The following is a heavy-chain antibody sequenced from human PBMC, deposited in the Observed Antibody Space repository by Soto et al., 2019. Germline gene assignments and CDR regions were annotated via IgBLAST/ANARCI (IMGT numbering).Heavy chain of an antibody. CDR2: IYHSGST. Sequence: SETLSLTCTVSGGSIGDYYWNWIRQPPGKGLEWIGYIYHSGSTTYNPSLKSRVTISVATSKNQFSLSLSSVTAADTAVYYCASVRAHYFDNWSQGILVTVSS. J-gene: IGHJ4*02. CDR3: ASVRAHYFDN. CDR1: GGSIGDYY. V-gene: IGHV4-59*08.